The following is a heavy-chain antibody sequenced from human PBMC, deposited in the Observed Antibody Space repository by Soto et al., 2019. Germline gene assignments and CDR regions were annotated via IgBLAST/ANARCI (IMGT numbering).Heavy chain of an antibody. CDR3: ARDGRGYCSGGSCHYYYYGMDV. Sequence: ASVKVSCKASRYTFTNFYIHWLRQAPGQGLEWMGIINPSGGSTTYPQKFQGRVTMTRDTSTSTAYMELRSLRSDDAAVYYCARDGRGYCSGGSCHYYYYGMDVWGQGTTVTVSS. CDR2: INPSGGST. J-gene: IGHJ6*02. CDR1: RYTFTNFY. V-gene: IGHV1-46*01. D-gene: IGHD2-15*01.